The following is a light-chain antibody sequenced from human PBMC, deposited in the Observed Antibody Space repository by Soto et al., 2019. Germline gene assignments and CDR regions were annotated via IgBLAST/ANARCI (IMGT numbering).Light chain of an antibody. V-gene: IGKV1-39*01. CDR2: AAS. CDR3: QQSYTTPFT. CDR1: XXITSY. J-gene: IGKJ3*01. Sequence: QSPSSLSASVXXRVTITXXXXXXITSYLNWYQQKAGKAPDLLIYAASSLQSGVPSRFSGSGSATDFTLTISNLQPEDFATYFCQQSYTTPFTFGPGTRVDIK.